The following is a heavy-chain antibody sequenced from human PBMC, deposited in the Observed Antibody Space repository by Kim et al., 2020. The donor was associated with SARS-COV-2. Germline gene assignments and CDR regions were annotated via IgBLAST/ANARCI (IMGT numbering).Heavy chain of an antibody. D-gene: IGHD6-13*01. CDR3: ARVYTAAGAIGDRVFRY. J-gene: IGHJ4*02. CDR2: IYYSGNT. V-gene: IGHV4-31*03. CDR1: GASISSGGYY. Sequence: SETLSLTCSVSGASISSGGYYWTWKRQNPGKGLEWIGHIYYSGNTQYNPSLQSRVLISVDTSKNQFSLKLSSVTGADTAVYYCARVYTAAGAIGDRVFRYWGQGAQVTGSS.